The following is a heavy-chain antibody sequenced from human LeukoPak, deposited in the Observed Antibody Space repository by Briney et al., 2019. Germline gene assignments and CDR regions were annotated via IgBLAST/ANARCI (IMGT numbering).Heavy chain of an antibody. V-gene: IGHV4-38-2*02. J-gene: IGHJ4*02. CDR1: GYSISSGYY. CDR2: IYHSGST. Sequence: SETLSLTCTVSGYSISSGYYWGWIRQPPGKGLEWIGSIYHSGSTYYNPSLKSRVTISVDTSKNQFSLKLSSVTAADTAVYYCARDGGLMVYAMLFDYWGQGTLVTVSS. D-gene: IGHD2-8*01. CDR3: ARDGGLMVYAMLFDY.